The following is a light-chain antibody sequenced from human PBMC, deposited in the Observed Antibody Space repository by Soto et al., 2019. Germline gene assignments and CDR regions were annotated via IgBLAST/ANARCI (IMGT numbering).Light chain of an antibody. V-gene: IGKV3-20*01. CDR1: QNIGSY. J-gene: IGKJ3*01. CDR3: QQYDVSPFT. CDR2: DTS. Sequence: VLTQSPATLSLSAGERATLSCRASQNIGSYLAWYQHKPGQPPRLLIFDTSNRATGIPDRFSGSGSGTDFTLTIRRLEPEDFAVYFCQQYDVSPFTFGPGTKVDVK.